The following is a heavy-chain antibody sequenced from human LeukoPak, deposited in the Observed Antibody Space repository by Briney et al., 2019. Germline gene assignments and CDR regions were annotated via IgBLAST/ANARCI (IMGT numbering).Heavy chain of an antibody. CDR3: AREMLPPLNWFDP. CDR1: GGSISSGGYY. J-gene: IGHJ5*02. Sequence: SQTLSLTCTVSGGSISSGGYYWSWIRQHPGKGLEWIGYIYYSGSTYYNPSLKSRVTISVDTSKNQFSLKLSSVTAADTAVYYCAREMLPPLNWFDPWGQGTPVTVSS. CDR2: IYYSGST. V-gene: IGHV4-31*03. D-gene: IGHD1-14*01.